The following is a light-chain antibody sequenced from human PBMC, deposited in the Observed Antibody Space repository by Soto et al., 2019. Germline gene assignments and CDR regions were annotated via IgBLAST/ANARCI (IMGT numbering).Light chain of an antibody. CDR1: QSVRSTF. CDR2: GAS. J-gene: IGKJ2*01. V-gene: IGKV3-20*01. Sequence: VLPQSPDTLSLSPGDRATLSCRASQSVRSTFLAWYQQKPGQAPRLLIYGASNRAAGIPEGFSGSASGTEFTLPISRLEPDDSAGYYCQQYHDSPMNTFGQGTKLQIK. CDR3: QQYHDSPMNT.